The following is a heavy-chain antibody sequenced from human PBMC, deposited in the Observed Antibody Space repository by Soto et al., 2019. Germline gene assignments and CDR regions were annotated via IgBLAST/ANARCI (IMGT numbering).Heavy chain of an antibody. CDR3: AHKGQLVGDWFDP. CDR2: IYWNGDK. J-gene: IGHJ5*02. Sequence: QITLKASGRTLVQPTEPLTLTCTFSGFSLSTVGVGVGWIRQPPGKALQWLALIYWNGDKYYSPSLTNRLTISKDTSKNQVVLTMTDMDPVDAGTFFCAHKGQLVGDWFDPWGQGTLVTVSS. CDR1: GFSLSTVGVG. D-gene: IGHD6-6*01. V-gene: IGHV2-5*01.